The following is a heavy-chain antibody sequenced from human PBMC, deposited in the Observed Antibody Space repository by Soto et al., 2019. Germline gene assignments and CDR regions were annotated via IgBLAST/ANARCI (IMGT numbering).Heavy chain of an antibody. D-gene: IGHD1-20*01. CDR1: GGSISSYY. V-gene: IGHV4-59*08. J-gene: IGHJ3*02. CDR3: ARRITGTGDAFDI. Sequence: SETLSLTCTVSGGSISSYYWSWIRQPPGKGLEWIGYIYYSGSTNYNPSLKSRVTISVDTSKNQFSLKLSSVTAADTAVYYCARRITGTGDAFDIWGQGTMVT. CDR2: IYYSGST.